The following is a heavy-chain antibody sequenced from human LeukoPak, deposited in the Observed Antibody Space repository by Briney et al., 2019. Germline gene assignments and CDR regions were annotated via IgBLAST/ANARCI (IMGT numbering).Heavy chain of an antibody. CDR2: ISAYNGNT. Sequence: AVQVSCMASGYTLPSYGISWVRQAPGQRLEWLGWISAYNGNTNYAQKLQGRVTMTTDTSTSTAYMELRRLRSDDTAVYYCARAFTSYYDILTGYFDYWGQGTLVTVSS. CDR1: GYTLPSYG. CDR3: ARAFTSYYDILTGYFDY. V-gene: IGHV1-18*04. J-gene: IGHJ4*02. D-gene: IGHD3-9*01.